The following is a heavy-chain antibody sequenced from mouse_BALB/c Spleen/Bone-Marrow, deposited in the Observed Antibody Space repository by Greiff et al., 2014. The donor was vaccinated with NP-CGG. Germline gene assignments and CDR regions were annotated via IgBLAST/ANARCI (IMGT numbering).Heavy chain of an antibody. D-gene: IGHD2-1*01. CDR1: GYTFADYY. Sequence: EVQGVESGPELVKPGASVKMSCKASGYTFADYYMDWVKQSHGESFEWIGRVNPYNGGTSYNQKFKGKATLTVDKSSSTAYVELNSLTSEDSAVYYCARGNYYGNWFAYWGQGTLVTVSA. J-gene: IGHJ3*01. V-gene: IGHV1-19*01. CDR3: ARGNYYGNWFAY. CDR2: VNPYNGGT.